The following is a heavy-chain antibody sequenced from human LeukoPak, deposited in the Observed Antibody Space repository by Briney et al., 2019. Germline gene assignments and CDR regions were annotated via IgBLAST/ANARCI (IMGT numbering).Heavy chain of an antibody. CDR1: GFTVSSNY. D-gene: IGHD4-23*01. J-gene: IGHJ4*02. CDR2: TYSGGST. V-gene: IGHV3-66*02. CDR3: ARFVVTYYFDY. Sequence: GGSLRLSCAASGFTVSSNYMSWVRQAPGKGLEWVSVTYSGGSTYYADSVKGRFTISRDNSKNTLYLQMNSLRAEDTAVYYCARFVVTYYFDYWGQGTLVTVSS.